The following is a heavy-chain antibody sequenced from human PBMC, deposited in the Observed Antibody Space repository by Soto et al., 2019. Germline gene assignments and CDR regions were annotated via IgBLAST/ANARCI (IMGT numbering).Heavy chain of an antibody. CDR1: GFNFSTYA. Sequence: PGRSLKLSCAASGFNFSTYAMSWVRQAPGKGLEWVSAISGSGGSTYYADSVRGRFTISRDNSKNTLYLQMNSLRAEDTAVYYCAKTIQLWTGPNYYYYSGLDVWGQGTTVTLSS. V-gene: IGHV3-23*01. D-gene: IGHD5-18*01. CDR2: ISGSGGST. CDR3: AKTIQLWTGPNYYYYSGLDV. J-gene: IGHJ6*02.